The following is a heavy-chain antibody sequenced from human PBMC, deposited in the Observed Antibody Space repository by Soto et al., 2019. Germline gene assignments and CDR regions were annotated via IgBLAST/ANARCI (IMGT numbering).Heavy chain of an antibody. V-gene: IGHV3-9*01. CDR3: AKDMKAVAGPIDY. CDR1: GFTFDDYA. J-gene: IGHJ4*02. CDR2: ISWNSGSI. D-gene: IGHD6-19*01. Sequence: GGSLRLSCAASGFTFDDYAMHWVRQAPGKGLEWVSGISWNSGSIGYADSVKGRFTISRDNAKNSLYLQMNSLRAEDTALYYCAKDMKAVAGPIDYWGQGTMVTVYS.